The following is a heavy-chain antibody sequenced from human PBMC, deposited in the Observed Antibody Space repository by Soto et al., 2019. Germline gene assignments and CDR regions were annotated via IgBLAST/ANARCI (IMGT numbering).Heavy chain of an antibody. CDR2: ISSSGSTI. D-gene: IGHD2-2*02. Sequence: GGSLRLSCAASGFTFSDYYMSWIRQAPGKGLEWVSYISSSGSTIYYADSVKGRFTISRDNAKNSLYLQMNSLRAEDTAVYYCARGVDVVVPAAIPFDYWGQGTLVTVSS. CDR1: GFTFSDYY. J-gene: IGHJ4*02. CDR3: ARGVDVVVPAAIPFDY. V-gene: IGHV3-11*01.